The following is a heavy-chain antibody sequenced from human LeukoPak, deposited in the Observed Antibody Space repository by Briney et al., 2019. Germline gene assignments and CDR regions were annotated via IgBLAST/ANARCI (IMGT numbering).Heavy chain of an antibody. J-gene: IGHJ4*02. CDR3: ARMLISSGYYIDS. V-gene: IGHV3-53*01. CDR2: MYSGGTT. CDR1: GFTVSSNY. D-gene: IGHD3-22*01. Sequence: GGSLRLSCAASGFTVSSNYMSWVRQAPGKGLEWVSVMYSGGTTYYADSVKGRFTISRDDSKNTLFLQMTSLRADDTAVYYCARMLISSGYYIDSWGQGTLVTVFS.